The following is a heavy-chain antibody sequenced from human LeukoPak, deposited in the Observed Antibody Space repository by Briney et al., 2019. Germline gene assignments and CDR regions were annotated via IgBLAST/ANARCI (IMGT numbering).Heavy chain of an antibody. J-gene: IGHJ5*02. Sequence: ASLRVSCKASGYTFTSYDINWVRQATGQGLEWMGWMNVNSGITGYAQKFQGRVTMTRNASISTAYMELSSLRSEDTAVYYCARDSTSDNWFDPWGQGTLV. CDR3: ARDSTSDNWFDP. D-gene: IGHD2-2*01. V-gene: IGHV1-8*01. CDR1: GYTFTSYD. CDR2: MNVNSGIT.